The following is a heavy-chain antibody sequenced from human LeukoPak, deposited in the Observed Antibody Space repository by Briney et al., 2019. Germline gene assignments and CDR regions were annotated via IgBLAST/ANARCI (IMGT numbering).Heavy chain of an antibody. J-gene: IGHJ3*02. D-gene: IGHD1-26*01. V-gene: IGHV4-59*01. Sequence: SETLSLTCTVSGGSISSYYWSWIRQPPGKGLEWIGYIYYSGSTNYNPSLKSRVTISVDTSKNQFSLKLSSVTAADTAVYYCARDDDFTSVWEHRGLDAFDIWGQGTMVTVSS. CDR1: GGSISSYY. CDR2: IYYSGST. CDR3: ARDDDFTSVWEHRGLDAFDI.